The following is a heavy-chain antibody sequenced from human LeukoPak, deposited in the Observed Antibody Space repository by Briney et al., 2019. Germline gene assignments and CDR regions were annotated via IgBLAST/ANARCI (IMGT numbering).Heavy chain of an antibody. CDR2: IYTSGST. V-gene: IGHV4-61*02. J-gene: IGHJ4*02. CDR1: GYSISSGSYY. D-gene: IGHD6-19*01. Sequence: PSETLSLTCAVSGYSISSGSYYWSWIRQPAGKGLEWIGRIYTSGSTNYNPSLKSRVTISVDTSKNQFSLKLSSVTAADTAVYYCARGIAVAGIAFDYWGQGTLVTVSS. CDR3: ARGIAVAGIAFDY.